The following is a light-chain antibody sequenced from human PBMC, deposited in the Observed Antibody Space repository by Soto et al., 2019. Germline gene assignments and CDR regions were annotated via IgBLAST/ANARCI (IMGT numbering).Light chain of an antibody. Sequence: AIQMTQSPSSLSASVGDTVTITCRASKDIEDDLGWYQQKPGKAPKRLIYATSSLQSGVPSRFSGSGSGTDFSLSIRSLQPEDSATYYCLHDYNYPRTFGQGTKVDIK. CDR3: LHDYNYPRT. CDR2: ATS. J-gene: IGKJ1*01. V-gene: IGKV1-6*01. CDR1: KDIEDD.